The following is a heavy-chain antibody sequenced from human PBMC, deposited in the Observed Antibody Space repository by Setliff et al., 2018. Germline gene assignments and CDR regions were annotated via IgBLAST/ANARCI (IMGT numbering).Heavy chain of an antibody. D-gene: IGHD3-22*01. Sequence: GASVKVSCKASGYTFTSYGINWVRQAPGQGLEWMGWISTSNGNTNYAQKLQGRVTMTTDTSTSTAYMQLSSLGSEDTAVYYCVREGVDSRSSTDYRYYMDVWGKGTTVTVSS. CDR1: GYTFTSYG. V-gene: IGHV1-18*01. CDR2: ISTSNGNT. J-gene: IGHJ6*03. CDR3: VREGVDSRSSTDYRYYMDV.